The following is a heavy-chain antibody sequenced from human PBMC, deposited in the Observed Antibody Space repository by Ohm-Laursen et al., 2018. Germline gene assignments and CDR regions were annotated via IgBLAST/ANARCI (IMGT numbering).Heavy chain of an antibody. V-gene: IGHV4-34*01. Sequence: TLSLTCTVSGGPISSYYWSWIRQPPGKGLEWIGEINQSGSTKYNPSLKRRVTLSADSSNSQFSLRLTSVTAADTATYYCARGSGFFKLDVWGQGTTVTVSS. CDR1: GGPISSYY. J-gene: IGHJ6*02. D-gene: IGHD6-19*01. CDR3: ARGSGFFKLDV. CDR2: INQSGST.